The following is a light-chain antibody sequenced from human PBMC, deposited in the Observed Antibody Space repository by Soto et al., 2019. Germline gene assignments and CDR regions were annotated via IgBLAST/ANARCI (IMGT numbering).Light chain of an antibody. Sequence: EIMMKQSPATLSVSPGVRATLACRASQSIGDTLAWYQQKPGQAPRLLIHGASTRAPGFPARFSGSGSGTDFTLTIRRLEPEDFAVYYCQQYGSSPRTFGGGTKVDIK. CDR1: QSIGDT. CDR2: GAS. CDR3: QQYGSSPRT. V-gene: IGKV3D-15*02. J-gene: IGKJ4*01.